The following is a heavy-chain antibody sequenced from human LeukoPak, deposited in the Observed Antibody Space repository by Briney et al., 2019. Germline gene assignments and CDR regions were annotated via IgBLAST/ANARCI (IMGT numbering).Heavy chain of an antibody. CDR2: ISAYNGNI. CDR3: ARDTAHYDFWSGSRGDY. D-gene: IGHD3-3*01. CDR1: GYTFTSYG. J-gene: IGHJ4*02. V-gene: IGHV1-18*01. Sequence: ASVKVSCKASGYTFTSYGISWVRQAPGQGLEWMGWISAYNGNINYAQKLQGRVTMTTDTSTSTAYMELRSLRSDDTAVYYCARDTAHYDFWSGSRGDYWGQGTLVTVSS.